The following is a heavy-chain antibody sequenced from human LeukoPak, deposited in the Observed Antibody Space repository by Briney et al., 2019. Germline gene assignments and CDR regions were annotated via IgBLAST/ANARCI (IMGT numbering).Heavy chain of an antibody. CDR1: GFTFSRYG. CDR2: ISGSGGST. J-gene: IGHJ4*02. D-gene: IGHD3-10*01. CDR3: AREFRGVTRYFDY. Sequence: PGGSLRLSCAASGFTFSRYGMSWVRQAPGKGLEWVSAISGSGGSTYYADSVKGRFTISRDNAKNSLYLQMNSLRAEDTAVYYCAREFRGVTRYFDYWGQGTLVTVSS. V-gene: IGHV3-23*01.